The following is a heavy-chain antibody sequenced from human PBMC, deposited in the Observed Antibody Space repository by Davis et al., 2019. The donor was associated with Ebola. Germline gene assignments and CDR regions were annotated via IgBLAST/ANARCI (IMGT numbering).Heavy chain of an antibody. J-gene: IGHJ4*02. V-gene: IGHV1-3*01. D-gene: IGHD2-15*01. CDR3: AHLGPQRYCSGGGCHGYLDY. Sequence: AASVKVSCKTSGYSFINYVIHWVRQAPGQRLEWMGWINVGNGNAKFPQKFQGRVTITADESTRTAYMELNGLRSEDTAVYYCAHLGPQRYCSGGGCHGYLDYWGQGTLVTVSS. CDR1: GYSFINYV. CDR2: INVGNGNA.